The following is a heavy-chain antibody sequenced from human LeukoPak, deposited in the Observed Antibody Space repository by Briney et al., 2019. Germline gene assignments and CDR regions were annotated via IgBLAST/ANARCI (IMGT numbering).Heavy chain of an antibody. D-gene: IGHD6-19*01. V-gene: IGHV4-34*01. Sequence: SETLSLTCAVYGGSFSGYYWSWIRQPPGKGLEWIGEINHSGSTNYNPSLKSRVTISVDTSKNQFSLKLSSVTAADTAVYYCARGKQWLASRLAFDIWGQGTMVTVSS. CDR2: INHSGST. CDR3: ARGKQWLASRLAFDI. CDR1: GGSFSGYY. J-gene: IGHJ3*02.